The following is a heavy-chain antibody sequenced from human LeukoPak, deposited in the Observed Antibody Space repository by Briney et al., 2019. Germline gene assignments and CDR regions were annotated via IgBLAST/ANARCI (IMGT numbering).Heavy chain of an antibody. CDR2: IYTRGST. D-gene: IGHD3-10*01. CDR1: GGSISDYY. V-gene: IGHV4-4*09. CDR3: AALGVITTVSDH. J-gene: IGHJ4*02. Sequence: SETLSLTCTVSGGSISDYYWSWIRQPPGKGLEWIGYIYTRGSTDYNPSLKRRVIISADTSKNQSSLKMTSVTAADTAVYYCAALGVITTVSDHWGQGTLVTVSS.